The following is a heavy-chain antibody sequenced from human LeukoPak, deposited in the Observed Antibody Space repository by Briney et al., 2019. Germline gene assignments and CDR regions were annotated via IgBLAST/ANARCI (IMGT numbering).Heavy chain of an antibody. D-gene: IGHD6-13*01. CDR2: INPNSGGT. Sequence: GVSVKVSCKASGYTFTGYYMHWVRQAPGQGLEWMGWINPNSGGTNYAQKFQGRVTMTRDTSISTAYMELSRLRSDDTAVYYCARRYSYSSPISDWGQGTLVTVSS. J-gene: IGHJ4*02. V-gene: IGHV1-2*02. CDR3: ARRYSYSSPISD. CDR1: GYTFTGYY.